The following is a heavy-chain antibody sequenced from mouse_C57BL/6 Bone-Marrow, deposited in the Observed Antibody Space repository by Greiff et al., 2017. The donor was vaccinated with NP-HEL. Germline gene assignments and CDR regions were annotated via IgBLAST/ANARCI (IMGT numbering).Heavy chain of an antibody. CDR3: ARSVYYDYDGDWYFDV. V-gene: IGHV14-3*01. D-gene: IGHD2-4*01. J-gene: IGHJ1*03. CDR1: GFNIKNTY. Sequence: EVQLQQSVAELVRPGASVKLSCTASGFNIKNTYMHWVKQRPEQGLEWIGRLDPANGNTKYAPKFQGKATITADTSSNTAYLQLSSLTSEDTAIYYCARSVYYDYDGDWYFDVWGTGTTVTVSS. CDR2: LDPANGNT.